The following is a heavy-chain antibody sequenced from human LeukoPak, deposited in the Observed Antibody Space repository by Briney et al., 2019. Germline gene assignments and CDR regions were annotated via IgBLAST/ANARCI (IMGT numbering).Heavy chain of an antibody. CDR1: GGSISSYY. V-gene: IGHV4-59*01. Sequence: PSETLSLTCTVSGGSISSYYWSWIRQPPGKGLEWVGHIYYLGSTNYNPSLTSRVTISIDTSKNYFSLKLNSVIAADTAVYYCARDRPGSYWYFDLWGRGTLVTVSS. CDR3: ARDRPGSYWYFDL. J-gene: IGHJ2*01. CDR2: IYYLGST. D-gene: IGHD3-10*01.